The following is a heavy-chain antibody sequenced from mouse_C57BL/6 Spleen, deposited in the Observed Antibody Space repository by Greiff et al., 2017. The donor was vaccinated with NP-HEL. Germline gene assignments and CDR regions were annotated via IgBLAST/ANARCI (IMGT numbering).Heavy chain of an antibody. CDR1: GYTFTDYN. J-gene: IGHJ3*01. CDR2: INPNNGGT. Sequence: VQLQQSGPELVKPGASVKMSCKASGYTFTDYNMHWVKQSHGKSLEWIGYINPNNGGTSYNQKFKGKATLTVNKSSSTAYMELRSLTSEDSAVYYCARGATMITTRGFAYWGQGTLVTVSA. V-gene: IGHV1-22*01. CDR3: ARGATMITTRGFAY. D-gene: IGHD2-4*01.